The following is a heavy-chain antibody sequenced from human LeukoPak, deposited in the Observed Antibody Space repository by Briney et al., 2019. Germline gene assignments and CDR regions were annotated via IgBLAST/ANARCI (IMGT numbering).Heavy chain of an antibody. CDR2: IYPGDSAT. V-gene: IGHV5-51*01. CDR3: ARGCSSTTCYHKFDY. CDR1: GYRFTTYW. Sequence: GESLEISLKGSGYRFTTYWVGWVRQMPGKGLEWMGIIYPGDSATRYSPSFQGQVTISADKSISTAFLQWSSLKASDTAMYYCARGCSSTTCYHKFDYWGQGTLVTVSS. D-gene: IGHD2-2*01. J-gene: IGHJ4*02.